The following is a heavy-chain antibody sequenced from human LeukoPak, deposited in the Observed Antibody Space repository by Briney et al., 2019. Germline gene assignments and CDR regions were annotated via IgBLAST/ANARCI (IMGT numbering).Heavy chain of an antibody. V-gene: IGHV4-34*01. CDR2: INHSGST. D-gene: IGHD3-10*01. Sequence: SETLSLTCAVYGGSFYGYYWIWMPQPPGKGLEWSGEINHSGSTKYNPFLKSRVTISVDTSKNQFSLRLSSVAAADTAVYCCASATASGSGKAYDLWAQGNMVTVSS. CDR3: ASATASGSGKAYDL. J-gene: IGHJ5*02. CDR1: GGSFYGYY.